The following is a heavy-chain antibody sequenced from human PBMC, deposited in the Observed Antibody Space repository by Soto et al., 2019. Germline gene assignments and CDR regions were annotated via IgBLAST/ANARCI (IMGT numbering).Heavy chain of an antibody. CDR3: VRNGYYSLDV. CDR1: GDSIIGTGW. V-gene: IGHV4-4*02. J-gene: IGHJ6*02. D-gene: IGHD3-22*01. CDR2: VYHSGAT. Sequence: QVQLQESGPGLVRPSGTLSLTCAVSGDSIIGTGWWSWVRQSPGKGLDWIGEVYHSGATNYNPSLKSRVTISVDTSRNQFSLNLGSVTAADTAVYYCVRNGYYSLDVWGQGTTVTVSS.